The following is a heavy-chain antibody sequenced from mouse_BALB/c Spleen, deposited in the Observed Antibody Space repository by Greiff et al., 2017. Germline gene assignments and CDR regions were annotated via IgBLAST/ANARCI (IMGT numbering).Heavy chain of an antibody. CDR2: ISSGGST. CDR1: GFTFSSYA. J-gene: IGHJ4*01. D-gene: IGHD1-1*01. V-gene: IGHV5-6-5*01. CDR3: ARRTVDAMDY. Sequence: EVKVVESGGGLVKPGGSLKLSCAASGFTFSSYAMSWVRQTPEQRLEWVASISSGGSTYYPDSVKGRFTSSRDNARNILYLQMSSLRSEDTAMYYCARRTVDAMDYWGQGTSVTVSS.